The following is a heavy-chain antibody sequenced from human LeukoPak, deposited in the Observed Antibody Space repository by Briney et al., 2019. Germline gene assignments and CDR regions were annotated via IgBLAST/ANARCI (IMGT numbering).Heavy chain of an antibody. CDR2: IYYSGST. J-gene: IGHJ6*03. CDR1: GGSISSYY. D-gene: IGHD2-2*01. CDR3: ARSIVVVPAAMQGYYYYYMDV. V-gene: IGHV4-59*08. Sequence: SETLSLTCTVSGGSISSYYWSWIRQPPGKGLEWIGYIYYSGSTNYNPSLKSRVTISVDTSKNQFSLKLSSVTAADTAVYYCARSIVVVPAAMQGYYYYYMDVWGKGTTVTASS.